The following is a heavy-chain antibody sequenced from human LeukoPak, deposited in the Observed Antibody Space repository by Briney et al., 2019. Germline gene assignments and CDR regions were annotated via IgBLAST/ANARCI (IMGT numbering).Heavy chain of an antibody. CDR3: ARLESGSHIDY. Sequence: PGESLKISCKGSGYSFTNYWIGWVRQMPEKGLEWLGIIYLGDSDTRYIPSFQGQVTMSADNSISTAYLQWGSLKASDTAMYYCARLESGSHIDYWGQGTLVTVSS. J-gene: IGHJ4*02. CDR2: IYLGDSDT. CDR1: GYSFTNYW. V-gene: IGHV5-51*01. D-gene: IGHD1-26*01.